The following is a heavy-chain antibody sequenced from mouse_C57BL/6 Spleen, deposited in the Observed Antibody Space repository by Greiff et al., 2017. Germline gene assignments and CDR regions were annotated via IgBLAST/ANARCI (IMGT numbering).Heavy chain of an antibody. Sequence: VQLQQPGAELVKPGASVKLSCKASGYTFTSYWMQWVKQRPGQGLEWIGEIDPSDSYTNYNQTFKGKATLTVDTSSSTAYMQLSSLTSEDSAVYYCARGWGDYWGQGTTLTVSS. D-gene: IGHD1-1*02. CDR2: IDPSDSYT. CDR1: GYTFTSYW. V-gene: IGHV1-50*01. J-gene: IGHJ2*01. CDR3: ARGWGDY.